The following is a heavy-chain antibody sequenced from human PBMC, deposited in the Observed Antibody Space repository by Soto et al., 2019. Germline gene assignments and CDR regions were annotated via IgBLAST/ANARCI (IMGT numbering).Heavy chain of an antibody. CDR2: MNPNSGNT. J-gene: IGHJ6*02. Sequence: GASVKVSCKASGYTFTSYDINWVRQATGQGLEWMGWMNPNSGNTGYAQKFQGRVTMTRNTSISTAYMELSSLRSEGTAVYYCARDLITMVRGIYYYYGMDVWGQGTTVTVSS. V-gene: IGHV1-8*01. D-gene: IGHD3-10*01. CDR1: GYTFTSYD. CDR3: ARDLITMVRGIYYYYGMDV.